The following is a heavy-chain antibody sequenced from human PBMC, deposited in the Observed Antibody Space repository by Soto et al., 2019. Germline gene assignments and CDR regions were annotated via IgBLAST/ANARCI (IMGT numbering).Heavy chain of an antibody. CDR2: IIPIFGTA. J-gene: IGHJ6*02. D-gene: IGHD2-15*01. CDR3: ARDQPCSGGSCYSAYYYYYYGMDV. CDR1: GGTFSSYA. V-gene: IGHV1-69*13. Sequence: SVKVSCKASGGTFSSYAISWVRQAPGQGLEWMGGIIPIFGTANYAQKFQGRVTITADESTSTAYMELSSLRSEDTAVYYCARDQPCSGGSCYSAYYYYYYGMDVWGQGTTVTVSS.